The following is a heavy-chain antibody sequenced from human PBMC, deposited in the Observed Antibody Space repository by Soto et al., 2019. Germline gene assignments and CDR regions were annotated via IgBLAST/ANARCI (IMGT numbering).Heavy chain of an antibody. J-gene: IGHJ6*03. CDR1: GGSISSSSYY. V-gene: IGHV4-39*01. CDR3: ARLAGRRRNKLIAVVPAAPDYYYMDV. Sequence: QLQLQESGPGLVKPSETLSLTCTVSGGSISSSSYYWGWIRQPPGKGLEWIGSIYYSGSTYYNPSLKSRVTISVDTSKNQFSLKLSSVTAADTAVYYCARLAGRRRNKLIAVVPAAPDYYYMDVWGKGTTVTVSS. D-gene: IGHD2-2*01. CDR2: IYYSGST.